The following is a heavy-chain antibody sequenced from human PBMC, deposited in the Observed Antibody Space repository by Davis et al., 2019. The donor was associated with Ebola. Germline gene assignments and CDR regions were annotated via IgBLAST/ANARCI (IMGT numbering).Heavy chain of an antibody. D-gene: IGHD6-6*01. CDR1: GGTFSSYA. V-gene: IGHV1-69*04. CDR2: IIPILGIA. CDR3: AGPQDSSSSTFDYYYGMDV. J-gene: IGHJ6*02. Sequence: AASVKVSCKASGGTFSSYAISWVRQAPGQGLEWMGRIIPILGIANYAQKFQGRVTITADKSTSTAYMELSSLRSEDTAVYYCAGPQDSSSSTFDYYYGMDVWGQGTTVTVSS.